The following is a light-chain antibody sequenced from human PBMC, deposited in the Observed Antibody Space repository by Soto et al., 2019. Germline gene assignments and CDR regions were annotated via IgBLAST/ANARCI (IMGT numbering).Light chain of an antibody. Sequence: AIQVTQSPSALSASVGDRVTITCRTSQGIRSALGWYQQKPGKVPKPLIYAASTLQSGVPSRFSGSGSGRDFTLTISSLQPEDCATYYCLLDYSYFWAFGQGTKVEIK. CDR1: QGIRSA. CDR3: LLDYSYFWA. J-gene: IGKJ1*01. CDR2: AAS. V-gene: IGKV1-6*01.